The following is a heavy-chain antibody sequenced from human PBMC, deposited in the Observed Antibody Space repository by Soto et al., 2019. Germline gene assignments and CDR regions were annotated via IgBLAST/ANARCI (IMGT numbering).Heavy chain of an antibody. D-gene: IGHD3-10*01. J-gene: IGHJ4*02. CDR3: TKNLPRTLVPDY. CDR1: EFSFSSYS. Sequence: VQLLQSGGNLVQPGGSLRLSCAGSEFSFSSYSMSWVRQVPGKGLEWVSGISGNGAATYYTDSVEGRFIISRDNSMNTLYLHMHNLRVDDTALYYCTKNLPRTLVPDYWGQGALVTVSS. CDR2: ISGNGAAT. V-gene: IGHV3-23*01.